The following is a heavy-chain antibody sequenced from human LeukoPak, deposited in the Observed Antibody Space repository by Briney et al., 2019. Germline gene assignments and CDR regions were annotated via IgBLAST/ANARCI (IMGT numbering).Heavy chain of an antibody. V-gene: IGHV1-69*04. CDR1: GGTFSSYA. J-gene: IGHJ4*02. CDR3: ARGRSSIHAYFDY. CDR2: IIPISGIA. Sequence: ASVEVSCKASGGTFSSYAISWVRQAPGQGLEWMGRIIPISGIANYAQKFQGRVTITADKSTSTAYMELSSLRSEDTAVYYCARGRSSIHAYFDYWGQGTLVTVSS.